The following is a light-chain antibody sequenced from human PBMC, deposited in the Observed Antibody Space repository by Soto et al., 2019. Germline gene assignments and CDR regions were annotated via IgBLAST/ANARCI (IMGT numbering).Light chain of an antibody. V-gene: IGLV2-11*01. Sequence: QSALTQPRSVSGSPGQSVTISCTGTSSDVGGYNYVSWYQQHPGKAPKLMIYDVSKRPSGVPDRFSGSKSGNTAYLTISGLQAEDEADYYCCSYAGSYTYVVFGGVTKVTVL. CDR2: DVS. CDR1: SSDVGGYNY. J-gene: IGLJ2*01. CDR3: CSYAGSYTYVV.